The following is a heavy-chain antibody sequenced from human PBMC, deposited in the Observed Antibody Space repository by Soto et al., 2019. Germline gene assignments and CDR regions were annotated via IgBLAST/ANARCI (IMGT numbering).Heavy chain of an antibody. J-gene: IGHJ4*02. D-gene: IGHD3-22*01. V-gene: IGHV4-30-4*01. CDR3: ARRYYYDRRGFSGFDS. Sequence: QVQLQQSGPGLVKPSQTLSLTCSVSGGSISSADFYWNWIRQSPGKGLALVGYIYTNGTTHYNPSLKRRVTISIDPSKKQLSLKMSSVTAAEPAVFYCARRYYYDRRGFSGFDSWGQGTLVIVPS. CDR2: IYTNGTT. CDR1: GGSISSADFY.